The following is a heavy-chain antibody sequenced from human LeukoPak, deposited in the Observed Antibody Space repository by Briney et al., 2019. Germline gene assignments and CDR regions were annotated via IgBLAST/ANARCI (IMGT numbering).Heavy chain of an antibody. V-gene: IGHV4-4*07. CDR2: IYTSGST. CDR3: ARDRSLRWTWFDP. D-gene: IGHD4-23*01. J-gene: IGHJ5*02. CDR1: GGSISSYY. Sequence: SETLSLTCTVSGGSISSYYWSWILQPAGKGLEWLGRIYTSGSTNYNPSPKSRVTMSVDTSKNQFSLKLSSVTAADTAVYYCARDRSLRWTWFDPWGQGTLVTVSS.